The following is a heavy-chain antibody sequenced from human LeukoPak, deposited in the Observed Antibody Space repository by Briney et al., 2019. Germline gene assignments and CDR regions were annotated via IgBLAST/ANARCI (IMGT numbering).Heavy chain of an antibody. CDR3: ARGGYYDPSGLGAFDI. Sequence: GGSLRLSCAVSRFTFNNYWMSWVRQAPGKGLEWVANIKQDGGDTYYVNSVKGRFSISRDKATSLFLQMNSLRVDDTAVYYCARGGYYDPSGLGAFDIWGQGTMVTVSS. V-gene: IGHV3-7*01. J-gene: IGHJ3*02. CDR2: IKQDGGDT. CDR1: RFTFNNYW. D-gene: IGHD3-22*01.